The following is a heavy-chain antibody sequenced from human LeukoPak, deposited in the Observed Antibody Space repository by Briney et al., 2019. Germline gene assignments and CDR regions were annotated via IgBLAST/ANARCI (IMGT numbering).Heavy chain of an antibody. CDR1: VGSISSYF. CDR2: MYNSGSN. V-gene: IGHV4-59*01. J-gene: IGHJ6*02. Sequence: ETLSLTRTVSVGSISSYFWSWIGRPPGKGVEGIGGMYNSGSNNYNPSLRSRVTISVDTSKNQFSLKLSSVTAADTAVYYCARDSIVVVPAAMGYYYYGMYVSGQGDTVTVSS. CDR3: ARDSIVVVPAAMGYYYYGMYV. D-gene: IGHD2-2*01.